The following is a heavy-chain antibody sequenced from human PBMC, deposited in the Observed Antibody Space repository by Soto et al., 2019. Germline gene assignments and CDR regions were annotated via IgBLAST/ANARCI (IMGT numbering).Heavy chain of an antibody. V-gene: IGHV5-51*01. CDR2: IYPGDSDI. CDR1: GYIFTSNA. Sequence: GESLKISCSGSGYIFTSNAIAWVRQKPGKGLEWMGLIYPGDSDIRYSPSFEGQVTISVDKSISTAYLQWSSLKASDTAMYFCARSQALDYWGQGTLVTVSS. J-gene: IGHJ4*02. CDR3: ARSQALDY.